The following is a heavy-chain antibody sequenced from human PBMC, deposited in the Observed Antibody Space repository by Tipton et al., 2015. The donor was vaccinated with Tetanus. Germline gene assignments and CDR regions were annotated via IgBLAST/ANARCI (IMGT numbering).Heavy chain of an antibody. Sequence: TLSLTCTVSSGSISTYYWSRIRQPPGKGLEWIGYINYSGSTNYNPSLRSRVTISVDTSKKHFSLKLSSVTSADTAVYYCARAHYDIVWGSYRPSSAGYFFDYWGQGTLVIVSS. CDR2: INYSGST. V-gene: IGHV4-59*01. CDR1: SGSISTYY. CDR3: ARAHYDIVWGSYRPSSAGYFFDY. D-gene: IGHD3-16*02. J-gene: IGHJ4*02.